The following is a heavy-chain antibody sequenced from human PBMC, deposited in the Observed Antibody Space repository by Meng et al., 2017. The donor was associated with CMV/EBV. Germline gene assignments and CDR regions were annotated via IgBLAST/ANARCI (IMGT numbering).Heavy chain of an antibody. D-gene: IGHD6-6*01. V-gene: IGHV5-51*01. CDR3: ASSSSYRRHYGMDV. CDR2: IYPGDSDT. CDR1: GYSFTSYW. Sequence: KVSCKGSGYSFTSYWIGWVRQMPGKGLEWMGIIYPGDSDTRYSPSFQGQVTISADTSISTAYLQWSSLNATDTALYYCASSSSYRRHYGMDVWGQGTTVTVSS. J-gene: IGHJ6*02.